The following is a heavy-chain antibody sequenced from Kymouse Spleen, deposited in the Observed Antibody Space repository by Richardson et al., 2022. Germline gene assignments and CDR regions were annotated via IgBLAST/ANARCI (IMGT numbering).Heavy chain of an antibody. CDR3: AKDRRIAAATHFDY. D-gene: IGHD6-13*01. Sequence: EVQLVESGGGLVQPGRSLRLSCAASGFTFDDYAMHWVRQAPGKGLEWVSGISWNSGSIGYADSVKGRFTISRDNAKNSLYLQMNSLRAEDTALYYCAKDRRIAAATHFDYWGQGTLVTVSS. V-gene: IGHV3-9*01. CDR2: ISWNSGSI. CDR1: GFTFDDYA. J-gene: IGHJ4*02.